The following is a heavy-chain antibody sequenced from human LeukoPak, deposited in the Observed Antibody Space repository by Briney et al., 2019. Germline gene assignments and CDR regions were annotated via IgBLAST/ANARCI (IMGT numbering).Heavy chain of an antibody. CDR1: GGSISSGGYY. V-gene: IGHV4-30-2*01. D-gene: IGHD6-19*01. CDR2: IYHSGST. J-gene: IGHJ3*02. Sequence: PSETLSLTCTVSGGSISSGGYYWSWIRQPPGKGLEWIGYIYHSGSTYYNPSLKSRVTISVDRSKNQFSLKLSSVTAADTAVYYCARDAMAGSPHDAFDIWGQGTMVTVSS. CDR3: ARDAMAGSPHDAFDI.